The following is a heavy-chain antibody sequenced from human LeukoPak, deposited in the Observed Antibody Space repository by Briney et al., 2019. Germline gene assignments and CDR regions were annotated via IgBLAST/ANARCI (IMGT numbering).Heavy chain of an antibody. CDR3: ARERKYDSNFDY. J-gene: IGHJ4*02. CDR1: GFTFSSYW. D-gene: IGHD1-1*01. V-gene: IGHV3-74*01. CDR2: IKNDGSTT. Sequence: GGSLRLSCAASGFTFSSYWMHWVRQPPGKGLVWVSRIKNDGSTTTYADSVKGRFTVSRDNAKNTLYLQMNSLRAEDTAVYYCARERKYDSNFDYWGQGTLVTVSS.